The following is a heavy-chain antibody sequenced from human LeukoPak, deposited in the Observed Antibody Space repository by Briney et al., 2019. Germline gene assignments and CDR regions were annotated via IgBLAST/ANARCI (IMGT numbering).Heavy chain of an antibody. CDR1: GGSFSGYY. Sequence: KPSETLSLTCAVYGGSFSGYYWSWLRQPPGKGREWIGEINHSGSTNYNPSLKSRVTISVDTSKNQFSLKLSSVTAADTAVYYCARVVAAVADNWFDPWGQGTLVTVSS. J-gene: IGHJ5*02. D-gene: IGHD6-19*01. CDR2: INHSGST. V-gene: IGHV4-34*01. CDR3: ARVVAAVADNWFDP.